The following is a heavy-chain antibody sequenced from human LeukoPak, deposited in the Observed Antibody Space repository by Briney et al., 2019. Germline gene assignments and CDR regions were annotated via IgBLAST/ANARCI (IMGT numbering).Heavy chain of an antibody. CDR1: GFTFSYAW. CDR2: IKQDGSEK. J-gene: IGHJ4*02. CDR3: ARDLIEPY. V-gene: IGHV3-7*01. D-gene: IGHD2/OR15-2a*01. Sequence: GGSLRLSCAASGFTFSYAWMSWVRQAPGKGLEWVANIKQDGSEKYYVDSVKGRFTISRDNAKTSLFLQMNSLRVEDSAVYYCARDLIEPYWGQGTLVTVSS.